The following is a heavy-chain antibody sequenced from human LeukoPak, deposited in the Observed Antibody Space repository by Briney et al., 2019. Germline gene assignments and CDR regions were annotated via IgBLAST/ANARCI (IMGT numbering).Heavy chain of an antibody. J-gene: IGHJ5*02. Sequence: GGSLRLSCAASGFTFSSYSMNWVRQAPGKGLEWVSYISSSSSTIYYADSVKGRFTISRDNAKNSLYLQMNSLRAEDTAVYYCARDCSSTSCGLDPWGQGTLVTVSS. CDR2: ISSSSSTI. D-gene: IGHD2-2*01. V-gene: IGHV3-48*01. CDR3: ARDCSSTSCGLDP. CDR1: GFTFSSYS.